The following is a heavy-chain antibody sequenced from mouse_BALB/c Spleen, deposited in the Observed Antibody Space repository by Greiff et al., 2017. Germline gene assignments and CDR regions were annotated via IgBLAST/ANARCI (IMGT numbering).Heavy chain of an antibody. CDR3: AVSYYFYYAMDY. D-gene: IGHD2-10*01. CDR1: GFTFSSYA. J-gene: IGHJ4*01. Sequence: EVQGVESGGGLVKPGGSLKLSCAASGFTFSSYAMSWVRQTPEKGLEWVAYISSGSSTIYYADTVKGRFTISRDNPKNTLFLQMTSLRSEDTAMYYCAVSYYFYYAMDYWGQGTSVTVSS. CDR2: ISSGSSTI. V-gene: IGHV5-17*02.